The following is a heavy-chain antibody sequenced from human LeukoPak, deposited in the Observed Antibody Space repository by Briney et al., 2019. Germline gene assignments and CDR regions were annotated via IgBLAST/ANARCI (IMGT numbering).Heavy chain of an antibody. CDR1: GGTFSSYA. D-gene: IGHD3-10*01. CDR2: VNPKSGST. V-gene: IGHV1-2*02. J-gene: IGHJ6*03. CDR3: ARDQSGWFGELLSSPYYYYYMDV. Sequence: GSSVKVSCKASGGTFSSYAISWVRQAPGQGLEWVGWVNPKSGSTNYPQTFQGKVTVTRDTSISTAYMELSRLRSDDTAVYYCARDQSGWFGELLSSPYYYYYMDVWGKGTTVTVSS.